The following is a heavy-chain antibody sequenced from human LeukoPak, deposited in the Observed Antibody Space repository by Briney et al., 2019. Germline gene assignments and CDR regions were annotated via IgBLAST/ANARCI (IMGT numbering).Heavy chain of an antibody. Sequence: GASVRVSCKASGYTFTNYYMHWVRQAPGQGLEWLGLITPSGGSTWYAQKFQGRVTMTRDMSTSTDYMELSSLRSEDTAVYYCAGDNSVGDYAWWFDPWGQGTLVTVSS. CDR3: AGDNSVGDYAWWFDP. J-gene: IGHJ5*02. V-gene: IGHV1-46*01. CDR1: GYTFTNYY. CDR2: ITPSGGST. D-gene: IGHD1-26*01.